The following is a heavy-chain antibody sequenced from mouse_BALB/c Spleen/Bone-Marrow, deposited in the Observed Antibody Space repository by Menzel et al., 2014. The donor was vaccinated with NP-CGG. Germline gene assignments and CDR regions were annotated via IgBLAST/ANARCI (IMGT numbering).Heavy chain of an antibody. V-gene: IGHV14-3*02. J-gene: IGHJ3*01. CDR3: ATYYRYDRRFAY. CDR1: GFNIKDTY. Sequence: LVESGAELVKPGASVKLSCTASGFNIKDTYMHWVKQRPEQGLEWIGRIDPANGNTKYDPKFQGKATITADTSSNTAYLQLSSLTFEDTAVYYCATYYRYDRRFAYWGQGTLVTVSA. D-gene: IGHD2-14*01. CDR2: IDPANGNT.